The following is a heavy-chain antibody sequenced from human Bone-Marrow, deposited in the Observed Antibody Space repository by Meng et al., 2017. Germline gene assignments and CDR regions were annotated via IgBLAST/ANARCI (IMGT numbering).Heavy chain of an antibody. CDR3: AKDPKAYSSSWYFDY. J-gene: IGHJ4*02. CDR1: GFTFSSYT. D-gene: IGHD6-13*01. V-gene: IGHV3-21*01. Sequence: GESLKISCAASGFTFSSYTMNWVRQAPGKGLEWVSSISSSSGSIYYADSVKGRFTISRDNAKNSLYLQMNSLRAEDTAVYYCAKDPKAYSSSWYFDYWGQGTLVTVSS. CDR2: ISSSSGSI.